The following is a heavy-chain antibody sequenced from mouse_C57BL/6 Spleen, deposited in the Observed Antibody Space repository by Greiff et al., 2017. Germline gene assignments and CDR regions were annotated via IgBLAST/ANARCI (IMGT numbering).Heavy chain of an antibody. CDR3: ARAPLYYYGSSYGYFDV. CDR2: IDPSDSYT. CDR1: GYTFTSYW. Sequence: QVQLQQPGAELVMPGASVKLSCKASGYTFTSYWMHWVKQRPGQGLEWIGEIDPSDSYTNYNQKFKGKSTLTVDKSSSTAYMQLSSLTSEDSAVYYCARAPLYYYGSSYGYFDVWGTGTTVTVSS. D-gene: IGHD1-1*01. J-gene: IGHJ1*03. V-gene: IGHV1-69*01.